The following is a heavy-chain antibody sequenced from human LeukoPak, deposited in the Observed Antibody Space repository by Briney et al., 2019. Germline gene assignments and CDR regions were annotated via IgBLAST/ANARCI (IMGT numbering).Heavy chain of an antibody. V-gene: IGHV3-21*01. CDR2: ISDSSTYI. Sequence: GGSLRLSCAASGFTLSSYSMNWVRQAPGKGLEWVSSISDSSTYIYYADSVRGRFTISRDNARNSLYLQMNSLRAEDTAVYYCARDGRHCSSSNCYLDSWGQGTLVTVSS. CDR1: GFTLSSYS. D-gene: IGHD2-2*01. CDR3: ARDGRHCSSSNCYLDS. J-gene: IGHJ4*02.